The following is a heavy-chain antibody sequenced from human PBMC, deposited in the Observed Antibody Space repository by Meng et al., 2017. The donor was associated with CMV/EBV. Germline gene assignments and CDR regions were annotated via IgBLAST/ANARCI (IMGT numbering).Heavy chain of an antibody. J-gene: IGHJ2*01. Sequence: SVKVSCKASGGTFSSYAISWARQAPGQGLEWMGGIIPIFGTANYAQKFQGRVTITTDESTSTAYMELSSLRSEDTAVYYCARDFVPHTAMVTDPWYFDLWGRGTLVTVSS. D-gene: IGHD5-18*01. CDR3: ARDFVPHTAMVTDPWYFDL. V-gene: IGHV1-69*05. CDR2: IIPIFGTA. CDR1: GGTFSSYA.